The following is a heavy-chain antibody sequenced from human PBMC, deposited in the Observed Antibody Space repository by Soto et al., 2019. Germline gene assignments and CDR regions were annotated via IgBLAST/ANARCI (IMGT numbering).Heavy chain of an antibody. J-gene: IGHJ4*02. CDR1: GGTFSSYT. D-gene: IGHD2-15*01. Sequence: QVQLVQSGAEVKKPGSSVKVSCKASGGTFSSYTISWVRQAPGQGLEWMGRIIPILGIANYAQKFQGRVTITADKSTSTAYMELSSLISEDTAVHYCASWSRYSPGADYWGQGTLVTVSS. CDR3: ASWSRYSPGADY. V-gene: IGHV1-69*02. CDR2: IIPILGIA.